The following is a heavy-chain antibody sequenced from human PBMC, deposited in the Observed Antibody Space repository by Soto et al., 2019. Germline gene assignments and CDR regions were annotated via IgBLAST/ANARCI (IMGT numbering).Heavy chain of an antibody. Sequence: ASVKVSCKASGGTFSSYTISWVRQAPGQGLEWMGRIIPILGIANYAQKFQGRVTITADKSTSTAYMELSSLRSEDTAVYYCARVATMVQGGNWFDPWGQGTLVTVSS. V-gene: IGHV1-69*02. CDR3: ARVATMVQGGNWFDP. CDR1: GGTFSSYT. D-gene: IGHD3-10*01. J-gene: IGHJ5*02. CDR2: IIPILGIA.